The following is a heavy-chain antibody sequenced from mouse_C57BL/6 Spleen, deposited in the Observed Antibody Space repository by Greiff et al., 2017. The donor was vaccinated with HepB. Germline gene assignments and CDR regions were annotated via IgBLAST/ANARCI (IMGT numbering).Heavy chain of an antibody. D-gene: IGHD1-1*01. V-gene: IGHV1-69*01. Sequence: QVQLQQPGAELVMPGASVKLSCKASGYTFTSYWMHWVKQRPGQGLEWIGEIDPSDSYINYNQKFKGKSTLTVDKSSSTAYMQLSSLTSEDSAVYYCARGDYGDYWGQGTTLTVSS. J-gene: IGHJ2*01. CDR1: GYTFTSYW. CDR3: ARGDYGDY. CDR2: IDPSDSYI.